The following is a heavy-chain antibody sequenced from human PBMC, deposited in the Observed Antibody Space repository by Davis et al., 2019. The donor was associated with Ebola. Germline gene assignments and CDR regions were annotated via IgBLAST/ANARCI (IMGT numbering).Heavy chain of an antibody. D-gene: IGHD3-16*01. CDR2: ISAYNGNT. CDR3: ARGLLGDNWFDP. CDR1: GYTFTSYG. J-gene: IGHJ5*02. Sequence: ASVKVSCKASGYTFTSYGISWVRQAPGQGLEWMGWISAYNGNTNYAQKLQGRVTMTTDTSTSTAYMELSSLRSEDTAVYYCARGLLGDNWFDPWGQGTLVTVSS. V-gene: IGHV1-18*01.